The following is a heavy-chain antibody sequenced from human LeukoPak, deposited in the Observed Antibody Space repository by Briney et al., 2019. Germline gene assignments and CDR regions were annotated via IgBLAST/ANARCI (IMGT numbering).Heavy chain of an antibody. CDR1: GGSISSGGYY. CDR3: ARAYYYGSGSYAFDI. D-gene: IGHD3-10*01. J-gene: IGHJ3*02. V-gene: IGHV4-61*08. CDR2: IYYSGST. Sequence: SQTLSLTCTVSGGSISSGGYYWSWIRQPPGKGLEWIGYIYYSGSTNHNPSLKSRVTISVDTSKNQFSLKLSSVTAADTAVYYCARAYYYGSGSYAFDIWGQGTMVTVSS.